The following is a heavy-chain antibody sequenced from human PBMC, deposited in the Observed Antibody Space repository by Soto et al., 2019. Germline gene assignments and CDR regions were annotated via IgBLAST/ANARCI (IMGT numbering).Heavy chain of an antibody. CDR2: IYPGDSDT. CDR3: ASLSYYDSSGAFDY. Sequence: GESLKISCKGSGYIFTNYWIGWVRQMPGKGLEWMGIIYPGDSDTKYSPSFQGQVTISADKSITTAYLQWSSLKASDTAMYYCASLSYYDSSGAFDYWGQGXLVTVYS. J-gene: IGHJ4*02. D-gene: IGHD3-22*01. V-gene: IGHV5-51*01. CDR1: GYIFTNYW.